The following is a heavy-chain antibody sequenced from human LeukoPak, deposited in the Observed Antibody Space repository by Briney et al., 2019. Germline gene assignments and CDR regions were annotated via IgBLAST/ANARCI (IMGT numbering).Heavy chain of an antibody. Sequence: GGSLRLSCAASGFTVSSNYMSWVRQAPGKGLEWVSVIYSGGSTYYADSVKGRFTISRDNSKNTLYPQMNSLRAEDTAVYYCARGPYCSGGSCYSTYVFDIWGQGTMVTVSS. D-gene: IGHD2-15*01. V-gene: IGHV3-53*01. CDR3: ARGPYCSGGSCYSTYVFDI. CDR2: IYSGGST. CDR1: GFTVSSNY. J-gene: IGHJ3*02.